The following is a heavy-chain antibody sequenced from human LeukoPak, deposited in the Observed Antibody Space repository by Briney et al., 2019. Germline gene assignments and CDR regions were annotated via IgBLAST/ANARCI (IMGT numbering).Heavy chain of an antibody. D-gene: IGHD4-23*01. J-gene: IGHJ6*04. CDR2: IRYDGSNK. CDR1: GFTFSSYA. V-gene: IGHV3-30*02. CDR3: AKDDYGGKLFVGTLPMDV. Sequence: PGGSLRLSCAASGFTFSSYAMHWVRQAPGKGLEWVAFIRYDGSNKYYADSVKGRFTISRDNSKNTLYLQMNSLRAEDTAVYYCAKDDYGGKLFVGTLPMDVWGKGTTVTISS.